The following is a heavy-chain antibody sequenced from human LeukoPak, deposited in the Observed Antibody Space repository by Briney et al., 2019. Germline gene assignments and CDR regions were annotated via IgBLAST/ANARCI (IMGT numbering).Heavy chain of an antibody. Sequence: GGSLRLSCAASGFTFSSYWMTWVRQAPGKGLEWVANIKHDGSEKYYVDSVKGRFTISRDNPKNTLYLQMNSLRAEDTAVYYCAKRSAESSGYFDYWGQGTLVTVSS. V-gene: IGHV3-7*03. CDR2: IKHDGSEK. D-gene: IGHD6-19*01. CDR1: GFTFSSYW. J-gene: IGHJ4*02. CDR3: AKRSAESSGYFDY.